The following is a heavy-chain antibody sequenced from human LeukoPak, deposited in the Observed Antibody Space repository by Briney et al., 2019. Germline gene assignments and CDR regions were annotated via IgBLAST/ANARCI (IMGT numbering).Heavy chain of an antibody. CDR2: IYYSGST. D-gene: IGHD6-19*01. CDR1: GGSISSYY. V-gene: IGHV4-59*01. J-gene: IGHJ4*02. CDR3: ARRFSSGWWAFDY. Sequence: SETLSLTCTVSGGSISSYYWSWIRQPPGKGLEWIGYIYYSGSTNYNPSLKSRVTISVDTSKNQFSLKLSSVTAADTAVYYCARRFSSGWWAFDYWGQGTLVTVSS.